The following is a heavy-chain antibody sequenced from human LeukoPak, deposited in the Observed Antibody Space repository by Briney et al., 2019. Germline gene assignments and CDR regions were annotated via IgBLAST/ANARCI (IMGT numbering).Heavy chain of an antibody. Sequence: SETLSLTCTVSGGSISSGEYYWSWSRQPPGKGLEWIVYIYYSGSTYYNPSLKSRVTISVDTSKNQFSLKLSSVTAADTAVYYCARELPYYDYVWGSYRIIDYWGQGTLVTVSS. CDR3: ARELPYYDYVWGSYRIIDY. V-gene: IGHV4-30-4*08. J-gene: IGHJ4*02. CDR2: IYYSGST. D-gene: IGHD3-16*02. CDR1: GGSISSGEYY.